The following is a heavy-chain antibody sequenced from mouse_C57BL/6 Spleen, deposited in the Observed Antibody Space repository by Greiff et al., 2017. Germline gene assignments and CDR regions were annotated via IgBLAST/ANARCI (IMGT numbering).Heavy chain of an antibody. CDR1: GYTFTSYW. CDR2: IYPSDSET. CDR3: ARSSYSKVFAY. J-gene: IGHJ3*01. Sequence: VKLQQPGAELVRPGSSVKLSCKASGYTFTSYWMDWVKQRPGQGLEWIGNIYPSDSETHYNQKFKDKATLTVDKSSSTAYMQLSSLTSEDSAVYYCARSSYSKVFAYWGQGTLVTVSA. V-gene: IGHV1-61*01. D-gene: IGHD2-5*01.